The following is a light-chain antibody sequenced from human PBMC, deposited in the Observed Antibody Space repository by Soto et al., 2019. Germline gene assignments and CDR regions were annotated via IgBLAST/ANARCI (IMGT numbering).Light chain of an antibody. J-gene: IGKJ4*01. CDR2: AAS. CDR3: QQSYSTPLT. Sequence: DIQMTQSPSSLSASVGDRVTITCRASQSISRYLNWYQQKPGKAPKLLIFAASSLQSGVPSRFSGSGSGTDFTLTISSLHPEDFATYYCQQSYSTPLTLGGGTKVDIK. CDR1: QSISRY. V-gene: IGKV1-39*01.